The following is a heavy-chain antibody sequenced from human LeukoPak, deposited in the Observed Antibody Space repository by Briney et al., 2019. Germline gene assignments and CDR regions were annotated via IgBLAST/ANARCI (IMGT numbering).Heavy chain of an antibody. V-gene: IGHV3-30-3*01. Sequence: GGSLRLSCAASGFTSSSYAMHWVRQAPGKGLEWVAVISYDGSNKYYADSVKGRFTISRDNSKNTLYLQMNSLRAEDTAVYYCARDQRAYYYDSSGPDYWGQGTLVTVSS. J-gene: IGHJ4*02. CDR2: ISYDGSNK. CDR3: ARDQRAYYYDSSGPDY. D-gene: IGHD3-22*01. CDR1: GFTSSSYA.